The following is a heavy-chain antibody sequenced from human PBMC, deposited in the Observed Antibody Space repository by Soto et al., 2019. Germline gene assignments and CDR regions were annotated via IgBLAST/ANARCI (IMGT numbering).Heavy chain of an antibody. Sequence: EVQLLESGGGLVQPGGSLRLSCAASGFTFSSYAMSWVRQAPGKGLEWVSAISGSGGSTYYADSVKGRFTVSRDNAKNSLYLQMNSLRAEDTAVYYCASDPYYYASGFWGQGTLVTVSS. D-gene: IGHD3-10*01. CDR3: ASDPYYYASGF. V-gene: IGHV3-23*01. CDR2: ISGSGGST. CDR1: GFTFSSYA. J-gene: IGHJ4*02.